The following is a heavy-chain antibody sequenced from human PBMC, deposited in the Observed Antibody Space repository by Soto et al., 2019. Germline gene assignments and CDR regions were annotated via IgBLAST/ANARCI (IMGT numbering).Heavy chain of an antibody. J-gene: IGHJ4*02. CDR1: GGSISSYY. V-gene: IGHV4-59*01. Sequence: SETLSLTCTVSGGSISSYYWSWIRQPPGKGLEWIGYIYYNGSTNYNPSLKSRVTISVDTSKNQFSLKLSSVTAADTAVYYCARDQGLSFDYWGQGTLVTVSS. CDR2: IYYNGST. CDR3: ARDQGLSFDY. D-gene: IGHD3-10*01.